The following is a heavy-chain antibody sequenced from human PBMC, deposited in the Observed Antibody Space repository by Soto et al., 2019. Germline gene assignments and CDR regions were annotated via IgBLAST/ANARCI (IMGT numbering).Heavy chain of an antibody. CDR1: GFTFTSSA. CDR3: AAATRDETITSGSYLNY. J-gene: IGHJ4*02. CDR2: IVVGSGNT. Sequence: ASVKVSCKASGFTFTSSAVQWVRQARGQRLEWIGWIVVGSGNTNYAQKFQERVTITRDMSTSTAYMELSSLRSEDTAVYYCAAATRDETITSGSYLNYWGQGTLVTVSS. V-gene: IGHV1-58*01. D-gene: IGHD1-26*01.